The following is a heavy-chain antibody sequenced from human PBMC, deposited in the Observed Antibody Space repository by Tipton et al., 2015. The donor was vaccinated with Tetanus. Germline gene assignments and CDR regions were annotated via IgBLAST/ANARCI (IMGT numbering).Heavy chain of an antibody. CDR3: ARGTRQWLGFDY. CDR1: GGSFSGYY. D-gene: IGHD6-19*01. Sequence: LRLSCAVYGGSFSGYYWSWIRQPPGKGLEWIGEINHSGSTNYNPSLKSRVTISVDTSKNQFSLKLSSVTAADTAVYYCARGTRQWLGFDYWGQGTLVTVSS. V-gene: IGHV4-34*01. CDR2: INHSGST. J-gene: IGHJ4*02.